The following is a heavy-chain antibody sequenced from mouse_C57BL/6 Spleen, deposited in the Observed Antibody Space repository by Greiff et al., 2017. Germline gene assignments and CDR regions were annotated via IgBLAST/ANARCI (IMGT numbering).Heavy chain of an antibody. CDR1: GFSLSTSGMG. CDR2: IYWDDDK. J-gene: IGHJ4*01. V-gene: IGHV8-12*01. Sequence: QVQLKVSGPGILQSSQTLSLTCSFSGFSLSTSGMGVSWIRQPSGKGLEWLAHIYWDDDKRYNPSLKSRLTISKDTSRNQVFLKITSVDTADTATYYCARRALPQTAQAPFYAMDYWGQGTSVTVSS. CDR3: ARRALPQTAQAPFYAMDY. D-gene: IGHD3-2*02.